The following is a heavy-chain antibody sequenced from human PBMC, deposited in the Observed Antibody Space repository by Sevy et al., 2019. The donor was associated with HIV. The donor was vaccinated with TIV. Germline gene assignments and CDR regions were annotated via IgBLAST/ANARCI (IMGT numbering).Heavy chain of an antibody. V-gene: IGHV4-59*12. D-gene: IGHD3-22*01. CDR2: IYYSGST. J-gene: IGHJ6*02. CDR1: GGSISSYY. Sequence: SETLSLTCTVSGGSISSYYWSWIRQPPGKGLEWIGYIYYSGSTNYNPPLKSRVTISVDTSKNQFSLKLSSVTAADTAVYYCARKGGYSDGMDVWGQGTTVTVSS. CDR3: ARKGGYSDGMDV.